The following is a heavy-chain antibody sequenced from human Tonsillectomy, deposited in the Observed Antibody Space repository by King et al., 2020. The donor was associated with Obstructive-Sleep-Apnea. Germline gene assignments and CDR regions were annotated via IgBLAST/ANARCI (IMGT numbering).Heavy chain of an antibody. CDR2: ITRDSSTI. D-gene: IGHD6-19*01. V-gene: IGHV3-48*01. Sequence: VQLVESGGGLVQPGGSLRLSCAASGFTFGSYSVNWVRQAPGKGLEWVSHITRDSSTIFYADSVKGRLTISRDNSKNTLYLQMNSLRAEDTAVYYCAKSYSSYYYGMDVWGQGTTVTVSS. CDR3: AKSYSSYYYGMDV. J-gene: IGHJ6*02. CDR1: GFTFGSYS.